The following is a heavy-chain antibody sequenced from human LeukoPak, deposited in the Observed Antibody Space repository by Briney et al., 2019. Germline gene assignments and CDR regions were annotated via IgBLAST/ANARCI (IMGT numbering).Heavy chain of an antibody. J-gene: IGHJ4*02. CDR2: ISSMGST. D-gene: IGHD6-19*01. CDR3: ARIPRIAVAGTED. V-gene: IGHV4-59*01. CDR1: GGSTSNSN. Sequence: SETLSLTCNVSGGSTSNSNWSWIRQPPGRGLEWIGSISSMGSTNYNPSLNSRLTISADPSKSRFSLNLSSVTAADAAVYYCARIPRIAVAGTEDWGQGTLVTVSS.